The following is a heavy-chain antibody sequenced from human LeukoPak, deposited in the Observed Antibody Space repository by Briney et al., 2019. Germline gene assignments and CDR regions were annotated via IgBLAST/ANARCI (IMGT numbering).Heavy chain of an antibody. D-gene: IGHD4-17*01. CDR3: ARDRPMTTRGYFDY. Sequence: GGSLRLSCAASGFTVGSNYMSWVRQAPGKGLEWVSVIYSGGSTYYADSVKGRFTISRDNSKNTLYLQMNSLRAEGTAVYYCARDRPMTTRGYFDYWGQGTLVTVSS. CDR2: IYSGGST. J-gene: IGHJ4*02. V-gene: IGHV3-66*02. CDR1: GFTVGSNY.